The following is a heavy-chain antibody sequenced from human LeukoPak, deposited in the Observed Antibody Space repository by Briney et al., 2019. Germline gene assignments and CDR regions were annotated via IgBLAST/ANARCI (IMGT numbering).Heavy chain of an antibody. D-gene: IGHD3-22*01. CDR3: ARDRGFYYDSSGSDAFDI. Sequence: GASVKVSCKAPGYTFTGYYMHWVRQAPGQGLEWMGIINPSGGSTSYAQKFQGRVTMTRDTSTSTVYMELSSLRSEDTAVYYCARDRGFYYDSSGSDAFDIWGQGTMVTVSS. V-gene: IGHV1-46*01. J-gene: IGHJ3*02. CDR2: INPSGGST. CDR1: GYTFTGYY.